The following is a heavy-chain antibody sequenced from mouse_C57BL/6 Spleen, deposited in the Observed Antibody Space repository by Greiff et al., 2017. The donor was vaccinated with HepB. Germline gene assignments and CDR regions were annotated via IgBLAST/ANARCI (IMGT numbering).Heavy chain of an antibody. CDR3: ARSSYDYSAMDY. J-gene: IGHJ4*01. V-gene: IGHV3-1*01. CDR2: ISYSGST. D-gene: IGHD2-10*02. CDR1: GYSITSGYD. Sequence: EVKLKESGPGMVKPSQSLSLTCTVTGYSITSGYDWHWIRHFPGNKLEWMGYISYSGSTNYNPSLKSRISITHDTSKNHFFLKLNSVTTEDTATYYCARSSYDYSAMDYWGQGTSVTVSS.